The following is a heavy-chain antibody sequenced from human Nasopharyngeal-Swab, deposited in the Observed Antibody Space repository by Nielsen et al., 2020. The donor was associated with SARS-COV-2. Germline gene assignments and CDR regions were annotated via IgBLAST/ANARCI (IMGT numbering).Heavy chain of an antibody. V-gene: IGHV3-74*01. CDR1: GFTFSSYW. CDR3: AIISHDYGDFFDY. CDR2: INSDGSST. Sequence: LSLTCAASGFTFSSYWMHWVRQAPGKGLVWVSRINSDGSSTSYADSVKGRFTISRGNAKNTLYLQMNSLRAEDTAVYYCAIISHDYGDFFDYWGQGTLVTVSS. J-gene: IGHJ4*02. D-gene: IGHD4-17*01.